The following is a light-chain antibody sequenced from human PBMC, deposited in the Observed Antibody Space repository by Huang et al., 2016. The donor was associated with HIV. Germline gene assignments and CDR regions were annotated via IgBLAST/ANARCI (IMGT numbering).Light chain of an antibody. Sequence: AIQLTQSPSSLSASVGDRVTITCRASQDITNDLGWYQQKPGKAPKLLIVAASTLRRGVPSRFIGSGSCTDFTLTISSLQPEDFATYFCLQDFTYPRTFGQGTRVEI. J-gene: IGKJ1*01. CDR3: LQDFTYPRT. CDR2: AAS. CDR1: QDITND. V-gene: IGKV1-6*02.